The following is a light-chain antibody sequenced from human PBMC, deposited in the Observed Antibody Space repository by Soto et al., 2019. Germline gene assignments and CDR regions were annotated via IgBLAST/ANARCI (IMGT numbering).Light chain of an antibody. CDR2: KAS. CDR3: QQYDSYPWT. CDR1: QSINDW. Sequence: SQSINDWLAWYQQKPGKAPKLLIYKASSLESGVPSRFSGSGSGTEFTLTISSLQPDDFATYYCQQYDSYPWTFGQGTKVDIK. V-gene: IGKV1-5*03. J-gene: IGKJ1*01.